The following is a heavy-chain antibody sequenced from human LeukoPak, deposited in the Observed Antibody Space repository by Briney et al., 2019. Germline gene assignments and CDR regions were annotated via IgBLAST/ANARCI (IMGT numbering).Heavy chain of an antibody. V-gene: IGHV4-39*02. Sequence: NPSETLSLTCTVSGGSISSYYCAWIRQPPGKGLEWIGSIYYSGTTYYNSSLKSRVTISVDTSKNQFSLKLSSVTAADTAVYYCARDSAYYDSSGYYGNAFDIWGQGTMVTVSS. CDR1: GGSISSYY. J-gene: IGHJ3*02. D-gene: IGHD3-22*01. CDR3: ARDSAYYDSSGYYGNAFDI. CDR2: IYYSGTT.